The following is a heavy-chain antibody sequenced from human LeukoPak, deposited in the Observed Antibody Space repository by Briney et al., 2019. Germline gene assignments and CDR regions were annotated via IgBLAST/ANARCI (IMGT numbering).Heavy chain of an antibody. CDR3: ARQAVNFWGGTVTDGLHYYMDV. D-gene: IGHD3-3*01. CDR1: GGSFSGYY. CDR2: INHSGSP. V-gene: IGHV4-34*01. J-gene: IGHJ6*03. Sequence: SETLSLTCAVYGGSFSGYYWSWIRQPPGKGLEWIGEINHSGSPNYNPSLKSRVTISVDTSKNQFSLKLSSVTAADTAVYYCARQAVNFWGGTVTDGLHYYMDVWGKGTTVTVSS.